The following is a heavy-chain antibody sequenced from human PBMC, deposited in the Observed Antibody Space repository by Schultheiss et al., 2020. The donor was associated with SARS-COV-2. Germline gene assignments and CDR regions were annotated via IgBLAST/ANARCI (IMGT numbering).Heavy chain of an antibody. J-gene: IGHJ6*02. CDR1: GGSISSYY. CDR2: IYASGST. V-gene: IGHV4-4*07. CDR3: ASSLNVPSYSISWMWGGSYGMDV. Sequence: SQTLSLTCTVSGGSISSYYWSWIRQPAGKGLEWIGRIYASGSTNYNPSLKSRVTMSVDTSKNQFSLKLSSVTAADTAVYYCASSLNVPSYSISWMWGGSYGMDVWGQGATVTISS. D-gene: IGHD6-13*01.